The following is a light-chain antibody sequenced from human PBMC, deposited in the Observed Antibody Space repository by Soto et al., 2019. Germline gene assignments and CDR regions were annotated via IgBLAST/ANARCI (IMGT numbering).Light chain of an antibody. CDR3: QQYNSNPTWT. J-gene: IGKJ1*01. CDR2: KAS. CDR1: QSISNW. Sequence: DIQMTQSPSTLSASVGDRVTITCRASQSISNWLAWYQQKPGKAPKLLIYKASSLESGVPSRFSGSGSGTEFTITISSLQPDDFASYYCQQYNSNPTWTFGQGTKVEVK. V-gene: IGKV1-5*03.